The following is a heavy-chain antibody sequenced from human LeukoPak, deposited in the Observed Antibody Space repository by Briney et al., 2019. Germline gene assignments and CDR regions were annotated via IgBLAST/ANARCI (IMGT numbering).Heavy chain of an antibody. CDR3: ARDEIGSWLRI. Sequence: ASVKVSCKASGYTFTGYYMHWVRQAPGQGLEWMGWMNPNSGNTGYAQKFQGRVTMTRNASISTAYMELSSLRSEDTAVYYCARDEIGSWLRIWGQGTMVTVSS. D-gene: IGHD6-13*01. CDR1: GYTFTGYY. J-gene: IGHJ3*02. V-gene: IGHV1-8*02. CDR2: MNPNSGNT.